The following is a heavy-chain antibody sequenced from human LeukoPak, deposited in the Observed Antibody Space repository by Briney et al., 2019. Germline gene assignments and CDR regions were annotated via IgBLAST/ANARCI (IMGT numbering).Heavy chain of an antibody. CDR1: GFTFSSYE. Sequence: QPGGSLRLSCAASGFTFSSYEMNWVRQAPGKGLEWVSYISSSGSTIYYADSVKGRFTISRDNAKNSLYLQMNSLRAEDTAVYYCARDRYCSGGSCYHGRIDYWGQGTLVTVSS. D-gene: IGHD2-15*01. CDR2: ISSSGSTI. CDR3: ARDRYCSGGSCYHGRIDY. J-gene: IGHJ4*02. V-gene: IGHV3-48*03.